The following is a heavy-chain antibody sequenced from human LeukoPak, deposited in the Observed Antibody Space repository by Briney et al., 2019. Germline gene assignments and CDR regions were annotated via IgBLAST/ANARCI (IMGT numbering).Heavy chain of an antibody. CDR2: IKADGSES. CDR1: GFTFSDYW. J-gene: IGHJ4*02. V-gene: IGHV3-7*01. Sequence: GGSLRLSCAASGFTFSDYWMSWVRQAPGKGLEWVANIKADGSESHFVDSLRGRFAISRDNAQNSLYLQLNSLRAEDTAVYYCARESTGWYPDYWGQGTLVTVSS. CDR3: ARESTGWYPDY. D-gene: IGHD6-19*01.